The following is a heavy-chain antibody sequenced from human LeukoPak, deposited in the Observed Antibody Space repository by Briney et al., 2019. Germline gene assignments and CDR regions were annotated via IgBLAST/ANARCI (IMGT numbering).Heavy chain of an antibody. CDR3: GRGGSYRAFDI. CDR2: IYRSGST. CDR1: GGSLSSGGYY. V-gene: IGHV4-30-2*01. Sequence: SETLSLTCTVSGGSLSSGGYYWSWIRQPPGTGLEWIGYIYRSGSTYYNPSLKSRVTISVDRSKNQFSLKLSSVTAADTAVYYCGRGGSYRAFDIWGQGTMVTVSS. J-gene: IGHJ3*02. D-gene: IGHD1-14*01.